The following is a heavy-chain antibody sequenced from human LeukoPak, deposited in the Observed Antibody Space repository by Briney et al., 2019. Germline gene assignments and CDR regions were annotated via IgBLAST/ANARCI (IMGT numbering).Heavy chain of an antibody. V-gene: IGHV3-9*01. Sequence: GGSLRLSCAASGFTFDDYAMHWVRQAPGKGLEWVSGISWNSGSIGYADSVKGRFTISRDNAKNSLYLQMNSLRAEDTALYYCAKGSGWSYYCYGMDVWGQGTTVTVSS. CDR3: AKGSGWSYYCYGMDV. CDR2: ISWNSGSI. CDR1: GFTFDDYA. D-gene: IGHD6-19*01. J-gene: IGHJ6*02.